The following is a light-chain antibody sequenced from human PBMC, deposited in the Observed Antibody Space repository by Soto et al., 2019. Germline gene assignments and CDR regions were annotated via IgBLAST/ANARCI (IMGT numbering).Light chain of an antibody. CDR2: DAS. CDR3: QQYDNLLHT. V-gene: IGKV1-33*01. J-gene: IGKJ4*01. CDR1: QDISNY. Sequence: DLQMTQSPSSLSASVGDRVTITCQASQDISNYLNWYQQKPGKAPKLLIYDASNLETGVPSRFSGSGSGTDFTFTISSLQPEDIATYYCQQYDNLLHTFGGGTKVEIK.